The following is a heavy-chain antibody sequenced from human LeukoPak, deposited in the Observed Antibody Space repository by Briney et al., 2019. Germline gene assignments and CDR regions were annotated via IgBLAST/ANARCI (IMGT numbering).Heavy chain of an antibody. V-gene: IGHV3-23*01. D-gene: IGHD6-13*01. CDR1: GLPFTAYA. Sequence: GGSLRFSGEAFGLPFTAYAMGWAARAQGKGRGWVSPFSGSGGSTYYADSVKGRFTISRDNSKNTLYLQMNSLRAEDTAVYYCARAIPPGIAAAGTFDYWGQGTLVTVSS. CDR3: ARAIPPGIAAAGTFDY. CDR2: FSGSGGST. J-gene: IGHJ4*02.